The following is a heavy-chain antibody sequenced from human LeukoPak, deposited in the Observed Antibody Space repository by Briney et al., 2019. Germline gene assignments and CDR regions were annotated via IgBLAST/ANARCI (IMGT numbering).Heavy chain of an antibody. D-gene: IGHD7-27*01. V-gene: IGHV5-51*01. Sequence: GESLKISCKGSGYRFTIYWIGWVRQMPGRGLEWVGIIYPGDSDIRYSPSFQGQVNISADKSISTAYLQWSSLKASDTAMYYCVRRTTGEYYFDYWGQGTLVTVSS. CDR2: IYPGDSDI. J-gene: IGHJ4*02. CDR1: GYRFTIYW. CDR3: VRRTTGEYYFDY.